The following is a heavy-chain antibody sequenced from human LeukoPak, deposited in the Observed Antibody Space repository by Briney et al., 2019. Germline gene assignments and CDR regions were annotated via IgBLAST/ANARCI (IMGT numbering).Heavy chain of an antibody. Sequence: GGSLRLSCAASGFTVSSNYMSWVRQAPGKGLEWVSVIYSGGSTYYADSVKGRFTISRDNSKNTLYLQMNSLRAEDTAVYYCALGAGYQLLPGYYYYMDVWGKGTTVTVSS. CDR2: IYSGGST. CDR1: GFTVSSNY. V-gene: IGHV3-53*01. J-gene: IGHJ6*03. D-gene: IGHD2-2*01. CDR3: ALGAGYQLLPGYYYYMDV.